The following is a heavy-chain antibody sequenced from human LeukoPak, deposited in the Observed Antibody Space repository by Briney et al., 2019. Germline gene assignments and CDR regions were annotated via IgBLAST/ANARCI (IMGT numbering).Heavy chain of an antibody. CDR1: GYTFTNYG. Sequence: SVKVSCKASGYTFTNYGISWVRQAPGQGLEWMGGIIPIFGTANYAQKFQGRVTITADKSTSTAYMELSSLRSEDTAVYYCARDGNGGNPDAFDIWGQGTMVTVSS. CDR2: IIPIFGTA. J-gene: IGHJ3*02. D-gene: IGHD4-23*01. V-gene: IGHV1-69*06. CDR3: ARDGNGGNPDAFDI.